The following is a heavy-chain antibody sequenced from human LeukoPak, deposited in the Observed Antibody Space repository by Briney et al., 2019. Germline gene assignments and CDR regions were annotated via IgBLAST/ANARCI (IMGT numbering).Heavy chain of an antibody. Sequence: PSETLSLTCTVSGGSINSRPFYWGWIRQPPGKGLEWIGSIYYTGRTYYNPSLKSRLTISIDTSSKKFSLKLSSVTAADTAVYYCARGGGSFNWFDPWGQGTLVTVSS. CDR3: ARGGGSFNWFDP. CDR2: IYYTGRT. CDR1: GGSINSRPFY. J-gene: IGHJ5*02. D-gene: IGHD2-15*01. V-gene: IGHV4-39*01.